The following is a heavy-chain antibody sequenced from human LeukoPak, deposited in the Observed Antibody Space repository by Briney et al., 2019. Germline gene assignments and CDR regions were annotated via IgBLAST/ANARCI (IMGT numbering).Heavy chain of an antibody. CDR2: INPNSGGT. D-gene: IGHD3-10*01. V-gene: IGHV1-2*06. CDR1: GYTFTGYY. J-gene: IGHJ5*02. Sequence: ASVKVSCKASGYTFTGYYMHWVRQAPGQGLEWMGRINPNSGGTNYAQKFQGRVTMTRDTSISKAYTELSRLRSDDTAVYYCARGAYGSGSYYSNWFDPWGQGTLVTVSS. CDR3: ARGAYGSGSYYSNWFDP.